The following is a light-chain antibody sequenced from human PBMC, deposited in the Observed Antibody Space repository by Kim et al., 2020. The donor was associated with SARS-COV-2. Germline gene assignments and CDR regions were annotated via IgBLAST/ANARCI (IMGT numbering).Light chain of an antibody. Sequence: GKSITISCTGTSSDIGVYNYVSWYQQHPGKAPKLIIFDVSTRPSGVSNHFSGSKSGNTASLTISGLQAEDEADYFCSSFTTSTTYVFGTGTKVTVL. CDR3: SSFTTSTTYV. J-gene: IGLJ1*01. CDR1: SSDIGVYNY. V-gene: IGLV2-14*03. CDR2: DVS.